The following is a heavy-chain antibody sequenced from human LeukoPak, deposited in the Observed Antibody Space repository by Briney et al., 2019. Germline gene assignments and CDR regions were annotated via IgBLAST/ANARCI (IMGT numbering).Heavy chain of an antibody. D-gene: IGHD6-19*01. CDR1: GFTFSSYG. Sequence: PGRSLRLSCAASGFTFSSYGMHGVRQAPGKGLEWVAVIWYDGSNKYYADSVKGRFTISRDNSKNTLYLQMNSLRAEDTAVYYCARDRTIAVAGLIDYWGQGTLVTVSS. CDR3: ARDRTIAVAGLIDY. CDR2: IWYDGSNK. J-gene: IGHJ4*02. V-gene: IGHV3-33*01.